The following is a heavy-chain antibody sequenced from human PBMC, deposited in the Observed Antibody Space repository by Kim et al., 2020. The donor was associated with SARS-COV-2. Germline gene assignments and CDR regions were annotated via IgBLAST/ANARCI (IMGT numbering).Heavy chain of an antibody. CDR1: GGSFSIYY. Sequence: SETLSLTCAVYGGSFSIYYWSWIRQPPGKGLEWIGEINHSGSTNYSPSLKSRVTISVDTSKNQFSLKLNSVTAADTAVYYCSRVEYDRRGNHLGNYWGQGTLVTVSS. V-gene: IGHV4-34*01. D-gene: IGHD3-22*01. CDR2: INHSGST. J-gene: IGHJ4*02. CDR3: SRVEYDRRGNHLGNY.